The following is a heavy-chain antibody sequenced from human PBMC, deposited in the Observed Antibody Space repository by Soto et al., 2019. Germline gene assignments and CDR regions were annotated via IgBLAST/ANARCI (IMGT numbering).Heavy chain of an antibody. CDR3: AKDRPLYYYDSSGYSFDY. CDR1: GFTFSSYS. D-gene: IGHD3-22*01. J-gene: IGHJ4*02. Sequence: GGSLRLSCAASGFTFSSYSMNWVRQAPGKGLEWVSSISSSSSYIYYADSVKGRFTISRDNAKNSLYLQMNSLRAEDTAVYYCAKDRPLYYYDSSGYSFDYWGQGTLVTVYS. CDR2: ISSSSSYI. V-gene: IGHV3-21*04.